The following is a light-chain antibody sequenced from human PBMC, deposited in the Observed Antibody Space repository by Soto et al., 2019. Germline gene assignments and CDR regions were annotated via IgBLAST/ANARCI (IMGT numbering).Light chain of an antibody. CDR3: CSYAGRSTWDVV. CDR1: SSDVGGSGL. Sequence: QSALTQPASVSGSPAQSITISCTGSSSDVGGSGLVSWYQFHPGKAPKLLIFEGFKRPSGVSNRFSGSKSGSTASLTISGLQAEDEADYYCCSYAGRSTWDVVFGGGTKRPS. V-gene: IGLV2-23*01. J-gene: IGLJ2*01. CDR2: EGF.